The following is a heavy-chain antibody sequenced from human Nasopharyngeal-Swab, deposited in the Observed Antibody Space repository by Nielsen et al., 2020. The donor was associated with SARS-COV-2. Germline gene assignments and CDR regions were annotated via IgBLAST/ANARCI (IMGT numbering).Heavy chain of an antibody. CDR2: IYYRGST. Sequence: SETLSLTCTVSGGSIGSSSYYWGWIRQPPVKGLEYIGSIYYRGSTNYNPSLRSRVTISVDTSKNQFSLKLSSVTAADTAVYYCARREGAIFGVVTYFDYWGQGTLVTVSS. J-gene: IGHJ4*02. D-gene: IGHD3-3*01. CDR1: GGSIGSSSYY. CDR3: ARREGAIFGVVTYFDY. V-gene: IGHV4-39*01.